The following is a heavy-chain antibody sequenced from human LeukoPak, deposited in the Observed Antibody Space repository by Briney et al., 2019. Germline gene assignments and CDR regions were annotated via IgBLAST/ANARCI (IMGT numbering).Heavy chain of an antibody. V-gene: IGHV4-30-2*01. D-gene: IGHD2-15*01. CDR3: ASLGYCSGGSCHRGDD. CDR2: IYHSGST. CDR1: GGSISSGGYS. Sequence: PSETLSLTCAVSGGSISSGGYSWSWIRQPPGKGLEWIGYIYHSGSTYYNPSLKSRVTISVDRSKNQFSLKLSSVTAADTAVYYCASLGYCSGGSCHRGDDWGQGTLVTVSS. J-gene: IGHJ4*02.